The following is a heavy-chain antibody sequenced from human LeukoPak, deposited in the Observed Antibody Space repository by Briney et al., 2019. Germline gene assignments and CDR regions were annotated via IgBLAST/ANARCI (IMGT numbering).Heavy chain of an antibody. D-gene: IGHD2-2*01. CDR2: IIPMFGTA. CDR1: GGTFSSYE. CDR3: ASGTTDIGVVPATLRDYYFDY. Sequence: SVKVSCKASGGTFSSYEMSWVRQAPGQGLEWMAGIIPMFGTAKYAHTFKGRVTITADKSTSTAYMELSSLRSEDTAVYYCASGTTDIGVVPATLRDYYFDYWGQGTLVTVSS. J-gene: IGHJ4*02. V-gene: IGHV1-69*06.